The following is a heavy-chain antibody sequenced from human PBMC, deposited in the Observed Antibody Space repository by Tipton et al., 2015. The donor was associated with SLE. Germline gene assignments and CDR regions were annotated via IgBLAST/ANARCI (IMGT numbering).Heavy chain of an antibody. CDR3: ARGDSGSRYFGY. Sequence: TLSLTCTVSGDSISGGGYFWTWIRQHPGKGLEWIGYIYNSRNTNYNPSLNSRVSISVDRSNNQFSLILSSVTAADTAVYYCARGDSGSRYFGYWRHGTLVTVSS. D-gene: IGHD1-26*01. CDR2: IYNSRNT. V-gene: IGHV4-31*03. CDR1: GDSISGGGYF. J-gene: IGHJ4*01.